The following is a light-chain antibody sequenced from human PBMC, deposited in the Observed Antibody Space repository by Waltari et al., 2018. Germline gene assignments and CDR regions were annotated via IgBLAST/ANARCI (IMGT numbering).Light chain of an antibody. CDR1: SSAVVGYTY. J-gene: IGLJ2*01. Sequence: QSALTQPPSASGSPGQSVTISCTGLSSAVVGYTYVSWYQQHPGKAPKLMIYEVTRRPSGVPDRFSGSKSGNTASLTVSGLQADDEADYYCISYAGSDNLVFGGGTKLTVL. CDR2: EVT. CDR3: ISYAGSDNLV. V-gene: IGLV2-8*01.